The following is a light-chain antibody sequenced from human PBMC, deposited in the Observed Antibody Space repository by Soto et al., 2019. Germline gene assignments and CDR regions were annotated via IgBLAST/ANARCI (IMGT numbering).Light chain of an antibody. Sequence: EIVLTQSPGTLSLSPGERATLSCRASQSVSSSYLAWYQQKPGQAPRLLIYDTSSSATSIPDRFSGSGSGTDFTLTISRLEPEDFAVYYCQRYGSSAYTFGGATK. J-gene: IGKJ2*01. CDR2: DTS. CDR3: QRYGSSAYT. V-gene: IGKV3-20*01. CDR1: QSVSSSY.